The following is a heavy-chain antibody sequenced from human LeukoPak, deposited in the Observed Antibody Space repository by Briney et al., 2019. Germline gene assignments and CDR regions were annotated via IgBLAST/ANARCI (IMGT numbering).Heavy chain of an antibody. CDR2: IGGRGVPT. CDR3: AKHLRSGSSGTSEFDY. CDR1: GVTFSSYA. Sequence: GGSLRLSCAASGVTFSSYAMNWVRQAPGQGLEWVSTIGGRGVPTYYADSVKGRFTISRDNSKNTLFLQVNSLRVEDTAVYYCAKHLRSGSSGTSEFDYWGQGTLVTVSS. D-gene: IGHD2-2*01. J-gene: IGHJ4*02. V-gene: IGHV3-23*01.